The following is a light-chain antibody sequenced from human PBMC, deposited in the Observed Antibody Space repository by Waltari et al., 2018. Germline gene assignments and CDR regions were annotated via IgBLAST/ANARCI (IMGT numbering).Light chain of an antibody. J-gene: IGLJ3*02. Sequence: QSVLTQPPSASGTPGQRVTISCSGSSSNIGSYTVNWYQQFPGTAPKLLIYSNDQRPSGCPDRFSGSKSGTSASLAISGLQSEDEADYYCAIWDDRLNGQGVFGGGTRLTVL. CDR1: SSNIGSYT. V-gene: IGLV1-44*01. CDR2: SND. CDR3: AIWDDRLNGQGV.